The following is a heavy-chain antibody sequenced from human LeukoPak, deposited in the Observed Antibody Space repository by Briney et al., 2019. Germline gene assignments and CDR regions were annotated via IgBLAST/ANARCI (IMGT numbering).Heavy chain of an antibody. CDR1: GFTFRGFL. CDR3: AKPGYDYGDDY. Sequence: GGSLRLSCAASGFTFRGFLMSWVRQTPGKGLEWVSVISGSGGSTYYADSVKGRFTISRDNSKNTLYLQMNSLRAEDTAVYYCAKPGYDYGDDYWGQGTLVTVSS. CDR2: ISGSGGST. V-gene: IGHV3-23*01. J-gene: IGHJ4*02. D-gene: IGHD4-17*01.